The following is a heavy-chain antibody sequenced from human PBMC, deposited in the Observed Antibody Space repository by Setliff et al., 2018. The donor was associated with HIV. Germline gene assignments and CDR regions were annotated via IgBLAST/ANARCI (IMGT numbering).Heavy chain of an antibody. CDR3: ARGIAALTASFDS. CDR2: IFPGDSKM. J-gene: IGHJ4*02. D-gene: IGHD2-21*02. V-gene: IGHV5-51*01. CDR1: GYSFTSYW. Sequence: PGESLKISCKGSGYSFTSYWIAWVRQKPGKGLEWMGIIFPGDSKMRYSPSFQGRVTLSADKSISTAYLQWSSLQISDSGMYYCARGIAALTASFDSWGQGSLVTVSS.